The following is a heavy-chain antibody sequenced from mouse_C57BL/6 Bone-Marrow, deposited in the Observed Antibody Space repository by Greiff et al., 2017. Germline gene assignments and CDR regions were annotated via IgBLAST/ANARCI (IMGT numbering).Heavy chain of an antibody. CDR3: AKHAYYSNYSYWYCDV. D-gene: IGHD2-5*01. V-gene: IGHV2-9*01. Sequence: QVQLQQSGPGLVAPSQSLSITCTVSGFSLTSYGVDWVRQPPGKGLEWLGVIWGGGSTSYNSALMSRLSISKDNSKSQVFLKMNSLQTDDTAMYYCAKHAYYSNYSYWYCDVWGTGTTVTVSS. CDR1: GFSLTSYG. CDR2: IWGGGST. J-gene: IGHJ1*03.